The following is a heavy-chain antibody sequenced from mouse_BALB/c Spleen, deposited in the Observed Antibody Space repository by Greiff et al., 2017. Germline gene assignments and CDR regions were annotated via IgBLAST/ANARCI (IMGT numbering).Heavy chain of an antibody. Sequence: QVQLQQPGAELVKPGASVKLSCKASGYTFTSYYMYWVKQRPGQGLEWIGGINPSNGGTNFNEKFKSKATLTVDKSSSTAYMQLSSLTSEDSAVYDCTRAAYYRYYCAMDDWGQGTSVTVSS. V-gene: IGHV1S81*02. CDR2: INPSNGGT. D-gene: IGHD2-14*01. CDR3: TRAAYYRYYCAMDD. J-gene: IGHJ4*01. CDR1: GYTFTSYY.